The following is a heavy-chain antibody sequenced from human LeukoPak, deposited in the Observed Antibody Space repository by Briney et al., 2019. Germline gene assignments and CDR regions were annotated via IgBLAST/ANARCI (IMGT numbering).Heavy chain of an antibody. CDR3: ARQYGPGYSSTWYFDY. Sequence: GSLRLSCAASGFTVSTNYMSWVRQPPGKGLDWIGNIYDSGNTYYNPSLKSRVTISVDTSKNQFSLKLNSVTAADTAVYYCARQYGPGYSSTWYFDYWGLGTLVTVSS. CDR1: GFTVSTNY. CDR2: IYDSGNT. D-gene: IGHD6-13*01. V-gene: IGHV4-59*08. J-gene: IGHJ4*02.